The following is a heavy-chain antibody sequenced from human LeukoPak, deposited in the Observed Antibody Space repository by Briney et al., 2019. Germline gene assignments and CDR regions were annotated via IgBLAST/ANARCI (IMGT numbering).Heavy chain of an antibody. CDR3: ARGTFWVLGPPCSY. CDR1: GFTFSGSG. J-gene: IGHJ4*02. Sequence: GGSLRLSCAASGFTFSGSGMHWVRQASGKGLEWVGRIRSKGNNYATAYAASVNGRFTISRDDSKNTAYLQMNSLRAEDTAVYYCARGTFWVLGPPCSYWGQGTLVTVSS. D-gene: IGHD3-16*01. CDR2: IRSKGNNYAT. V-gene: IGHV3-73*01.